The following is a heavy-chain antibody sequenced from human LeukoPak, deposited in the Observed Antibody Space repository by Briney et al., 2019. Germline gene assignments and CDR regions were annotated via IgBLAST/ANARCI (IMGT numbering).Heavy chain of an antibody. V-gene: IGHV1-8*01. CDR3: ARTIGQQVGSY. CDR2: MNPNSGNT. Sequence: GASVKVSCKASGYTFTSYDINWVRQATGQGLEWMGWMNPNSGNTGYAQKLRGRVTMTTDTSTSTAYMELRSLRSDDTAVYYCARTIGQQVGSYWGQGTLVTVSS. J-gene: IGHJ4*02. CDR1: GYTFTSYD. D-gene: IGHD3-3*01.